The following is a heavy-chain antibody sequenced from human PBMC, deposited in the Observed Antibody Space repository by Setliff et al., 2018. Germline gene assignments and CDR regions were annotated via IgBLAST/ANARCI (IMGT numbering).Heavy chain of an antibody. CDR1: GGSISSGSDY. CDR2: IYTSGST. CDR3: ARLPPLHTPMALTFDY. J-gene: IGHJ4*02. V-gene: IGHV4-61*09. D-gene: IGHD5-18*01. Sequence: SETLSLTCSVSGGSISSGSDYWTWIRQPAGKGLEWIGHIYTSGSTSYNPSLKSRVTISVDTSKNQFSPELRSVTAADTAVYYCARLPPLHTPMALTFDYWGQGILVTVSS.